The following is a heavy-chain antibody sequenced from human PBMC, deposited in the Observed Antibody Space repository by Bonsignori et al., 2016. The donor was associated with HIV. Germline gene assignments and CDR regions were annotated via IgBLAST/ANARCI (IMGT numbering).Heavy chain of an antibody. J-gene: IGHJ4*02. V-gene: IGHV3-53*01. D-gene: IGHD1/OR15-1a*01. Sequence: VRQAPGKGLEWVSVIYSGGSTYYADSVKGRFTISRDNSKNTLYLQMNSLRAEDTAVYYCARDQRLGHDYWGQGTLVTVSS. CDR3: ARDQRLGHDY. CDR2: IYSGGST.